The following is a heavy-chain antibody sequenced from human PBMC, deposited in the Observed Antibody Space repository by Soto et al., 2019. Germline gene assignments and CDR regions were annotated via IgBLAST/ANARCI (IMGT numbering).Heavy chain of an antibody. V-gene: IGHV1-69*01. CDR3: ARSQGGSSSLDIYYYYYYGMDV. Sequence: QVQLVQSGAEVKKPGSSVKVSCKAPGGTFSSYAISWVRQAPGQGLEWMGGIIPIFGTAKYAQKFQGRVTITADESTSTDYMETSSLRSEDTPVYYCARSQGGSSSLDIYYYYYYGMDVWGQGTTVTVSS. D-gene: IGHD2-15*01. CDR1: GGTFSSYA. J-gene: IGHJ6*02. CDR2: IIPIFGTA.